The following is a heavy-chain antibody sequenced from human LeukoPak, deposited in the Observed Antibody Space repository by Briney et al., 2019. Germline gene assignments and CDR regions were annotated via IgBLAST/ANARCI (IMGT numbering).Heavy chain of an antibody. CDR2: TSYDGNNK. CDR3: ARDYLWGSYRYTPLDY. V-gene: IGHV3-30*04. D-gene: IGHD3-16*02. CDR1: GFTFSSYA. J-gene: IGHJ4*02. Sequence: GGSLRLSCAASGFTFSSYAMHWVRQAPGKGLEWVAVTSYDGNNKYYADSVKGRLTISRDNSKNTLYLQMNSLRAEDTAVYYCARDYLWGSYRYTPLDYWGQGTLVTVSS.